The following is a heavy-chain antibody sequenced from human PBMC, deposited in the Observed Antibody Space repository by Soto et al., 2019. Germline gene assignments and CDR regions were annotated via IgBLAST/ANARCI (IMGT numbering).Heavy chain of an antibody. J-gene: IGHJ1*01. CDR2: ISGSGGST. CDR1: GCTFRRYA. Sequence: GVALRLSWSASGCTFRRYAMSWVRQAPGKGLEWVSAISGSGGSTYYADSVKGRFTISRDNSKNTLYLQMNSLRAEDTAVYYCSKVGQLVRGSCAHWGQGAPITGSS. D-gene: IGHD6-6*01. V-gene: IGHV3-23*01. CDR3: SKVGQLVRGSCAH.